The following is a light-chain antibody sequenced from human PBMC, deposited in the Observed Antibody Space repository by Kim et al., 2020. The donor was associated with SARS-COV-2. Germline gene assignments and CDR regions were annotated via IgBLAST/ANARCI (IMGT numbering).Light chain of an antibody. CDR3: SSYTSSSTQV. J-gene: IGLJ1*01. V-gene: IGLV2-14*03. Sequence: PSITISCTGTSSDVGGYNYVSWYQQHPGKAPKLMIYDVSNRPSGVSNRFSGSKSGNTASLTISGLQAEDEADYYCSSYTSSSTQVFGTGTKVTVL. CDR2: DVS. CDR1: SSDVGGYNY.